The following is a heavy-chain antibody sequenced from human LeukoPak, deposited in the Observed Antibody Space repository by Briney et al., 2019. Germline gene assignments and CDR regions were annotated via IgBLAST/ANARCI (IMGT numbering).Heavy chain of an antibody. D-gene: IGHD2-2*01. V-gene: IGHV1-18*04. Sequence: GASVKVSCKASGYIFTTYSISWVRQAPGQGLEWMGWISIYSGDINYAQKFQGRVTMTTDTSTSTAYMELRSLRSDDTAMYYCAIDRPSAIGTTARFDPWGQGTLVAVSS. CDR3: AIDRPSAIGTTARFDP. J-gene: IGHJ5*02. CDR1: GYIFTTYS. CDR2: ISIYSGDI.